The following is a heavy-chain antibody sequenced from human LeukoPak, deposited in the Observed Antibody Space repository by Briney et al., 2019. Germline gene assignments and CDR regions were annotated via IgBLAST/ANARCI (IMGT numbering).Heavy chain of an antibody. J-gene: IGHJ3*02. CDR2: INHSGST. CDR3: ARDYCSSTSCYTTDAFDI. D-gene: IGHD2-2*02. Sequence: SDTLSLICAVYGGSFSGYYWSWIRQPPGKGLEWIGEINHSGSTNYNPSLKSRVTISVDTSKNQFSLKLSSVTAADTAVYYCARDYCSSTSCYTTDAFDIWGQGTMVTVSS. V-gene: IGHV4-34*01. CDR1: GGSFSGYY.